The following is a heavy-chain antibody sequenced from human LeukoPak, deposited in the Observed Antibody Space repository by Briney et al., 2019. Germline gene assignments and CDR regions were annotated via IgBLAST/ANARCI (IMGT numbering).Heavy chain of an antibody. D-gene: IGHD1-14*01. CDR3: ARVKVSGAFDI. CDR2: ISSNGDST. V-gene: IGHV3-64*01. J-gene: IGHJ3*02. CDR1: GFTFSSYS. Sequence: GGSLRLSCAASGFTFSSYSMHWVRQAPGKGLEYVSAISSNGDSTYYANSVKGRFTISRDNSKNTLYLQMGSLRAEDMAVYYCARVKVSGAFDIWGQGTMVTVSS.